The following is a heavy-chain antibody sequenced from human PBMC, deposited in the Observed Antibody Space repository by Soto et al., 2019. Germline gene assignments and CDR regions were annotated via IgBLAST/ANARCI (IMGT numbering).Heavy chain of an antibody. CDR2: IYHSGST. CDR1: GGSISSSNW. D-gene: IGHD6-19*01. J-gene: IGHJ4*02. V-gene: IGHV4-4*02. CDR3: ARLMHSSGADY. Sequence: QVQLQESGPGLVKPSGTLSLTCVVSGGSISSSNWWSWVRQPPGKGLEWIGEIYHSGSTNYNPSLKSRVTISVYKSKNQFSRKLSSVTAADTAVYYCARLMHSSGADYWGQGTLVTVSS.